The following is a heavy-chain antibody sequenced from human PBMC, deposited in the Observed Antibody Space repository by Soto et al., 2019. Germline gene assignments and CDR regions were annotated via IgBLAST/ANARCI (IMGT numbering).Heavy chain of an antibody. D-gene: IGHD1-1*01. CDR1: GYAFTTYG. J-gene: IGHJ4*01. CDR2: ISAHNGNT. V-gene: IGHV1-18*01. Sequence: QGHLVPCGAEVKRRWASVKVSCQASGYAFTTYGITWVRQAPGQGLEWMGWISAHNGNTNYAQKLQGRVTGTRDTSTSIAYMEVRSLRSDDTAVYYCARGRYGDYWRHRALVNVS. CDR3: ARGRYGDY.